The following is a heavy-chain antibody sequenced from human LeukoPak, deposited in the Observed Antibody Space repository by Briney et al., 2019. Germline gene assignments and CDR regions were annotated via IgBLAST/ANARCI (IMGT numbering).Heavy chain of an antibody. CDR1: GGAFSGYY. CDR2: INHSGST. D-gene: IGHD3-10*01. Sequence: SETLSLTCAVYGGAFSGYYWSWIRQPPGKGLEWIGEINHSGSTNYNPSLKSRVTISVDTSKNQFSLKLSSVTAADTAVYYCARGRNYYGSGSPLDYWGQGILVTVSS. V-gene: IGHV4-34*01. J-gene: IGHJ4*02. CDR3: ARGRNYYGSGSPLDY.